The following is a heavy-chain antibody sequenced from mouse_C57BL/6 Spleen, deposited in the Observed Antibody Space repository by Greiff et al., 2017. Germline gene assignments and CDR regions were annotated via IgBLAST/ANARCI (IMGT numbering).Heavy chain of an antibody. CDR1: GYTFTSYW. CDR2: IDPSDSYT. Sequence: QVQLQQPGAELVMPGASVKLSCKASGYTFTSYWMHWVKQRPGQGLEWIGEIDPSDSYTNYNQKFKGKSTLTVDKSSSTAYMPLSSLTSEDSAVYYCARKRGYGNYVFDYWGQDTTLTVSS. J-gene: IGHJ2*01. D-gene: IGHD2-1*01. CDR3: ARKRGYGNYVFDY. V-gene: IGHV1-69*01.